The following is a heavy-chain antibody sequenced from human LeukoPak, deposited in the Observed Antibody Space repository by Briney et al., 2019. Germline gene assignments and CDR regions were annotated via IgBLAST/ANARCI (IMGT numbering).Heavy chain of an antibody. V-gene: IGHV4-34*01. CDR2: INHSGST. CDR1: GGSFSGYY. Sequence: SETPSLTCAVYGGSFSGYYWSWIRQPPGKGLEWIGEINHSGSTNYNPSLKSRVTISVDTSKNQFSLKLSSVTAADTAVYYCARGYDTAIDFDYWGQGTLVTVSS. CDR3: ARGYDTAIDFDY. J-gene: IGHJ4*02. D-gene: IGHD5-18*01.